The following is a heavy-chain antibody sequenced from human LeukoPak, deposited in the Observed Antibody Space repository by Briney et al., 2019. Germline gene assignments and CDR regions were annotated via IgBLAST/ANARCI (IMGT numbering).Heavy chain of an antibody. Sequence: GGSLRLSCAASGFSFSSYIMNWVRQAPGKGLEWVSHISSSSSTIYYADSVKGRFTISRDNAKNSLYLQMNSLRAEDTAVYYCARAIAAAGPYYFDYWGQGTLVTVSS. D-gene: IGHD6-13*01. V-gene: IGHV3-48*04. CDR2: ISSSSSTI. CDR1: GFSFSSYI. J-gene: IGHJ4*02. CDR3: ARAIAAAGPYYFDY.